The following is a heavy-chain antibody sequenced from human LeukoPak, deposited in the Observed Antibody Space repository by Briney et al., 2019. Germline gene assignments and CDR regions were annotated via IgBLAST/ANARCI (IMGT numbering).Heavy chain of an antibody. Sequence: SSETLSLTCTVSGGSISSSSYYWGWIRQPPGKGLEWIGRIYYSGTTYYNPSLNTRVTISVDTSKNQFSLKLSSVTAADTAVYYCARQTGDSSGYYYKDYFDYWGQGTLVTVSS. CDR1: GGSISSSSYY. CDR2: IYYSGTT. V-gene: IGHV4-39*01. J-gene: IGHJ4*02. CDR3: ARQTGDSSGYYYKDYFDY. D-gene: IGHD3-22*01.